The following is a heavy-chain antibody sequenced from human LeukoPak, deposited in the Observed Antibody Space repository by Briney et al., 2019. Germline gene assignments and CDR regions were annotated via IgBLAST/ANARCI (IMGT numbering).Heavy chain of an antibody. V-gene: IGHV3-23*01. CDR2: TSGSGHNT. Sequence: GGSLRLSCAASGFTFANYAITWIRQAPGKGLEWVSSTSGSGHNTYYADSVQGRFTISRDNSKNTLFLQMNSLRADDTAVYHRAKDPNGDYVGAFDMWGQGTMVTVSS. CDR1: GFTFANYA. J-gene: IGHJ3*02. D-gene: IGHD4-17*01. CDR3: AKDPNGDYVGAFDM.